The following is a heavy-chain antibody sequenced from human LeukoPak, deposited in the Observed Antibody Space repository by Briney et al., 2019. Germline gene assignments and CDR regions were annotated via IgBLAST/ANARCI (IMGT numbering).Heavy chain of an antibody. D-gene: IGHD4-17*01. CDR2: INLNTGGT. CDR3: ARRAGEYSHPYDY. CDR1: GYTFTGYY. J-gene: IGHJ4*02. Sequence: ASVKVSCKASGYTFTGYYMHWVRQAPGRGLEWMGWINLNTGGTNYAQKFHGRVTMTRDTSISTAYMELCRLRSDDTAVYYCARRAGEYSHPYDYWGQGTLVTVSS. V-gene: IGHV1-2*02.